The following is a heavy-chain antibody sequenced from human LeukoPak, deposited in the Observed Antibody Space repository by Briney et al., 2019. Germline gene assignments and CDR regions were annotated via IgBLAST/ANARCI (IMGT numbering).Heavy chain of an antibody. CDR1: GGSISSGDYY. V-gene: IGHV4-30-4*08. CDR2: IYYSGST. D-gene: IGHD2-21*01. CDR3: ARGPSHWGGGEYDP. Sequence: PSQTLSLTCTVSGGSISSGDYYRSWIRQPPGKGLEWIGYIYYSGSTYYNPSLKSRVTISVDTSKNQFSLKLSSVTAADTAVYYCARGPSHWGGGEYDPWGQGTLVTVSS. J-gene: IGHJ5*02.